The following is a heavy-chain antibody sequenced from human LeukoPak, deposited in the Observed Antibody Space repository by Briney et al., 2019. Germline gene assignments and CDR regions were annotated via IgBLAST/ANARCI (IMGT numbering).Heavy chain of an antibody. CDR1: GYSISSGYY. CDR3: ARDYLTNDFWSGFWSY. D-gene: IGHD3-3*01. Sequence: PSETLSLTCTVSGYSISSGYYWGWIRQPPGKGLEWIGSIYHSGSTYYNPSLKSRVTISVDTSKNQFSLKLSSVTAADTAVYYCARDYLTNDFWSGFWSYWGQGTLVTVSS. V-gene: IGHV4-38-2*02. CDR2: IYHSGST. J-gene: IGHJ4*02.